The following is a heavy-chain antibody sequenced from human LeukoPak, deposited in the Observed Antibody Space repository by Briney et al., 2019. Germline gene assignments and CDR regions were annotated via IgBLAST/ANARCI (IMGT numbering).Heavy chain of an antibody. CDR2: IYTSGST. D-gene: IGHD3-3*01. V-gene: IGHV4-4*07. Sequence: PSETLSLTCTVSGGSLSSYYWNWLRQPPGKGLEWIGRIYTSGSTNYNPSLKSRVTMSVDTSKNQFSLKLSSVTAADTAVYYCARGVSYDFWSGYPSHFDYWGQGTLVTVSS. J-gene: IGHJ4*02. CDR3: ARGVSYDFWSGYPSHFDY. CDR1: GGSLSSYY.